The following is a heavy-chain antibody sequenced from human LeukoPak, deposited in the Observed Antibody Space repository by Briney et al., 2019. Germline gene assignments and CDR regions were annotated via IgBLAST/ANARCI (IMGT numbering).Heavy chain of an antibody. CDR1: GGSISSGSYF. J-gene: IGHJ4*02. Sequence: PETLSLTCTVSGGSISSGSYFWGWIRQPPGKGLEWIGNIHNSGGTHHNPSLKSRVTISVDTSKNQFSLKLSSVTAADTAVYYCATLDHSSSYYYDSSAFYRWGQGTLVTVSS. V-gene: IGHV4-39*01. CDR2: IHNSGGT. D-gene: IGHD3-22*01. CDR3: ATLDHSSSYYYDSSAFYR.